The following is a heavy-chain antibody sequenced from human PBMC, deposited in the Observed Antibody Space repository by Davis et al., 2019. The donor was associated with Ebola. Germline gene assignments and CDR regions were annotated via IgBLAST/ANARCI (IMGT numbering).Heavy chain of an antibody. CDR1: GFRFDDYS. Sequence: GESLKISCAASGFRFDDYSMSWVRQAAGKGLEWVSGINWNGGSKGYADSVKGRFTISRDNAKNSLYLQMNSLRAEDTALYYCARWYYNGYSDYWGQGTMVTVSS. D-gene: IGHD3-10*01. J-gene: IGHJ4*02. CDR3: ARWYYNGYSDY. CDR2: INWNGGSK. V-gene: IGHV3-20*04.